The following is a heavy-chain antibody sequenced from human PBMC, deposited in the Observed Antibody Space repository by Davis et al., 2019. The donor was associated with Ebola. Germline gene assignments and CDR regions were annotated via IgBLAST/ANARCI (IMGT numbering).Heavy chain of an antibody. Sequence: GESLKISCAASGFIFSNYDMTWVRQAPGKGLEWLAVIYSGGDSYYADSVQGRFTISRDTSQNTLYLQKSSLIVDDTAVYYCARDLGLEWSHWGQGTLVTVSS. CDR1: GFIFSNYD. D-gene: IGHD1-1*01. CDR3: ARDLGLEWSH. CDR2: IYSGGDS. V-gene: IGHV3-53*01. J-gene: IGHJ4*02.